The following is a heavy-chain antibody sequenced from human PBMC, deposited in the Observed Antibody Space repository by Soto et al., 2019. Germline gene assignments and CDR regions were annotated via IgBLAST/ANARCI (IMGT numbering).Heavy chain of an antibody. J-gene: IGHJ6*03. D-gene: IGHD3-16*02. V-gene: IGHV4-34*01. CDR3: ARVAYDYRWGSYRYPLFYMDV. CDR1: GGSFSGYY. Sequence: SETLSLTCAVYGGSFSGYYWSWIRQPPGKGLEWIGEINHSGSTNYNPSLKSRVTISVDTSKNQFSLKLSSVTAADTAVYYCARVAYDYRWGSYRYPLFYMDVWGKGTTVTVSS. CDR2: INHSGST.